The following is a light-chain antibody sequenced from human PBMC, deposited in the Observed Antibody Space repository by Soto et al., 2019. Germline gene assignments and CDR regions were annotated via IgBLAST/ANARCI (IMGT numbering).Light chain of an antibody. CDR3: QRYNSAPWT. V-gene: IGKV1-27*01. CDR1: QGISND. J-gene: IGKJ1*01. Sequence: DIQMTQSPSSLSASVGDRVTITCRASQGISNDLAWYQQQPGKVPKLLIYVASTLQSGVPSRFSGSGSGTDFTLTISSLQPEDVATYYCQRYNSAPWTFGHGTKVEIK. CDR2: VAS.